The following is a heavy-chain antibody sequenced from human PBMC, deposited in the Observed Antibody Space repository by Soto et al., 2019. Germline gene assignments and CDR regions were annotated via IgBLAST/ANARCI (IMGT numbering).Heavy chain of an antibody. V-gene: IGHV4-34*01. CDR3: ARVVATIRNFDY. Sequence: SETLSLTCAVYGGSFSGYYWSWIRQPPGKGLEWIGEINHSGSTNYNPSLKSRVTISVDTSKNQFSLKLSSVTAADTAVYYCARVVATIRNFDYWGQGTLVTVSS. CDR1: GGSFSGYY. D-gene: IGHD5-12*01. CDR2: INHSGST. J-gene: IGHJ4*02.